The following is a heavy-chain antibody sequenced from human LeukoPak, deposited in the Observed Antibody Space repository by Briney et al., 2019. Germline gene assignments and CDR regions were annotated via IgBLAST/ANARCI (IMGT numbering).Heavy chain of an antibody. V-gene: IGHV3-53*01. J-gene: IGHJ3*01. Sequence: GGSLRLSCAASGFTVNSNYMSWVRQAPGKGLEWVSVIYSGGSTYYADSVKGRFTISRDNAKNTVYLQMNSLRVEDTAVYYCARESTVGPATHTDALDVWGQGTMVTVSS. CDR3: ARESTVGPATHTDALDV. CDR1: GFTVNSNY. D-gene: IGHD1-26*01. CDR2: IYSGGST.